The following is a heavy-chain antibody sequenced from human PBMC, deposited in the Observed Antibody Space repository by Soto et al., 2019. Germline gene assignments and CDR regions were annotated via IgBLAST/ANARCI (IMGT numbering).Heavy chain of an antibody. CDR1: GFTFSNAW. J-gene: IGHJ4*02. D-gene: IGHD1-1*01. CDR2: VKSKSNGETT. CDR3: TSRIRTTNDY. V-gene: IGHV3-15*07. Sequence: EVQLVESGGGLVKPGGSLRLSCAASGFTFSNAWMNWVSQAPGKGLEWVGRVKSKSNGETTDYAVPAKGRFTISRDDSINTVYLQMNSLQTEDTAVYYCTSRIRTTNDYWGQGTLVTVSS.